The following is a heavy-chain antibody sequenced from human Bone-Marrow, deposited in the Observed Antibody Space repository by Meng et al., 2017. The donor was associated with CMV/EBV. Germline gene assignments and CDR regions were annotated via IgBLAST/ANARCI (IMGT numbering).Heavy chain of an antibody. CDR2: INHSGST. D-gene: IGHD4-17*01. J-gene: IGHJ6*02. Sequence: GSLRLSCAVYGGSFSAYYWSWIRQPPGKGLEWIGEINHSGSTNYNPSLKSRVTISVDTSKNQFSLKLSSVTAADTAVYYCARAPLKQEGVDYDYYYYGMDVWGQGTTVTVSS. CDR3: ARAPLKQEGVDYDYYYYGMDV. CDR1: GGSFSAYY. V-gene: IGHV4-34*01.